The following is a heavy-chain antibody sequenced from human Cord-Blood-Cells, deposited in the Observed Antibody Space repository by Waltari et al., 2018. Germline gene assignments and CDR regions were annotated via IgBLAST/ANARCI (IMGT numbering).Heavy chain of an antibody. V-gene: IGHV4-34*01. CDR2: INHSGST. Sequence: QVQLQQWGAGLLKPSETLFLTCAVYGGSFSGYYWSWIRQPPGKGLEWIGEINHSGSTTYNPSLKSRVTISVDTSKNQFSLKLSSVTAADTAVYYCAREGVRELNDAFDIWGQGTMVTVSS. CDR3: AREGVRELNDAFDI. J-gene: IGHJ3*02. D-gene: IGHD1-7*01. CDR1: GGSFSGYY.